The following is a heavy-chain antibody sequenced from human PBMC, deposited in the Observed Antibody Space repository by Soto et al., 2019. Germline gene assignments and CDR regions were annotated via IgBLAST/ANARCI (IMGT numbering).Heavy chain of an antibody. J-gene: IGHJ3*02. CDR3: VRDRGPYDAFDI. V-gene: IGHV4-59*01. CDR2: IYYSGST. Sequence: SETLSLTCTVSGGSISSYYWSWIRQPPGKGLEWIGYIYYSGSTNYNPSLKSRVTISVDTSKNQFSLKLSSVTAADTAAYYCVRDRGPYDAFDIWGQGTMVTVSS. CDR1: GGSISSYY.